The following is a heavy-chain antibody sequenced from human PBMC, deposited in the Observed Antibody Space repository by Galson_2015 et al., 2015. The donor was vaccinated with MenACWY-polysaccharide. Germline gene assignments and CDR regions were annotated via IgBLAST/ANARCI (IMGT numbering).Heavy chain of an antibody. J-gene: IGHJ4*02. V-gene: IGHV3-74*01. CDR1: GFTLNTHW. CDR2: INRDGSNT. CDR3: ARGITSSN. Sequence: SLRLSCAASGFTLNTHWMHWVRQAPGKGLMWVSRINRDGSNTDYADSVKGRFTISRDNAKNTLFLQMNSLRAEDTAVYYCARGITSSNWGQGTLVTVSS. D-gene: IGHD6-6*01.